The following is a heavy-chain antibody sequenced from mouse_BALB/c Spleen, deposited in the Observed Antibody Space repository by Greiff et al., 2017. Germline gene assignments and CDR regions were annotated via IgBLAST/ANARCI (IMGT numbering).Heavy chain of an antibody. J-gene: IGHJ3*01. V-gene: IGHV3-2*02. CDR1: GYSITSDYA. CDR2: ISYSGST. D-gene: IGHD2-14*01. Sequence: DVKLQESGPGLVKPSQSLSLTCTVTGYSITSDYAWNWIRQFPGNKLEWMGYISYSGSTSYNPSLKSRISITRDTSKNQFFLQLNSVTTEDTATYYCARSGYRYDAAWFAYWGQGTLVTVSA. CDR3: ARSGYRYDAAWFAY.